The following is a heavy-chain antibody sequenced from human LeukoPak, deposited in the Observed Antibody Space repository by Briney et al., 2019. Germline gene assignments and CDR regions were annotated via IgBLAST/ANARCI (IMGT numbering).Heavy chain of an antibody. Sequence: KPSETLSLTCTVSGGSISSYYWSWIRQPPGKGLEWIGEINHSGSTNYNPSLKSRVTISVDTSKNQFSLKLSSVTAADTAVYYCARRSSWYPATYYYYYYGMDVWGQGTTVTVSS. CDR3: ARRSSWYPATYYYYYYGMDV. D-gene: IGHD6-13*01. CDR1: GGSISSYY. CDR2: INHSGST. V-gene: IGHV4-34*01. J-gene: IGHJ6*02.